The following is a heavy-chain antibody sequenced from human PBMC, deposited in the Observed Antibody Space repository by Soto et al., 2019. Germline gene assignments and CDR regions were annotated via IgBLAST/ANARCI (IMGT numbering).Heavy chain of an antibody. V-gene: IGHV1-69*13. Sequence: SVKVSCKASGVTISSYAISWVRQAPGQGLEWMGGIIPIFGTANYAQKFQVRVTITADESTSTAYMERSSLRSEDTAVYYCATQPVGYDSYEAVRNWFDPWGQGTLVTVSS. J-gene: IGHJ5*02. D-gene: IGHD3-3*01. CDR3: ATQPVGYDSYEAVRNWFDP. CDR1: GVTISSYA. CDR2: IIPIFGTA.